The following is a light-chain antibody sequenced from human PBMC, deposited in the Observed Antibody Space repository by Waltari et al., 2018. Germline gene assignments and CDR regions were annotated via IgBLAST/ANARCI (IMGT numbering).Light chain of an antibody. V-gene: IGKV3-11*01. CDR1: QSVSSN. Sequence: EIVLPQSPATLSLSPGERATLSCRASQSVSSNLAWYQQKPGQAPRLLIYDSSNRATGIPVRFSGSGSGTDYTLTISSLETEDFAVYYCQQRNSWPRTFGQGTKVEIK. J-gene: IGKJ1*01. CDR2: DSS. CDR3: QQRNSWPRT.